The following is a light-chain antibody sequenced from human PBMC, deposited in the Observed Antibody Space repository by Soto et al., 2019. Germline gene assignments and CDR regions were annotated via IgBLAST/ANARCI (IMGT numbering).Light chain of an antibody. V-gene: IGKV1-5*01. J-gene: IGKJ1*01. CDR1: QTINSS. CDR3: QHYNSYSEA. Sequence: DIQMTQSPSTLAASVGDRVTITCRASQTINSSLAWYQQKPGNAPKVLIFDASSLKTGVPSRFSGSGSGTEFTLTISSLQPDDFATYYCQHYNSYSEAFGQGTKVDI. CDR2: DAS.